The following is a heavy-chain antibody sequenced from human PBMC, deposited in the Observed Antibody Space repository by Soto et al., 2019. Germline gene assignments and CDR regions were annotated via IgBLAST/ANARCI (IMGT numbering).Heavy chain of an antibody. Sequence: PSETLSLTCTVSGGSISSGDYYWSWIRQPPGKGLEWIGYIYYSGSTYYNPSLKSRVTISVDTSKNQFSLKLSSVTAADTAVYYCADSASAGPTTPLKSPTLYYYYNGMDVWGQGTTVTVSS. D-gene: IGHD6-25*01. J-gene: IGHJ6*02. CDR1: GGSISSGDYY. V-gene: IGHV4-30-4*01. CDR3: ADSASAGPTTPLKSPTLYYYYNGMDV. CDR2: IYYSGST.